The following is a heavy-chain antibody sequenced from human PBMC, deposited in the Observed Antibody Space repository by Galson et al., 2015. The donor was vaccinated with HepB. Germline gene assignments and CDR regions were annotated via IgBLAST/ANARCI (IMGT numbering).Heavy chain of an antibody. CDR2: INHGGSA. CDR1: GGSFSGYY. D-gene: IGHD1-20*01. CDR3: TRGLNLGYFDL. V-gene: IGHV4-34*01. J-gene: IGHJ2*01. Sequence: LSLTCPVYGGSFSGYYWTWIRQPPGKGLEWIGQINHGGSANYNPSLQSRVTISVDTSKNQFSLKLSSVTAADTAVYFCTRGLNLGYFDLWGRGTLVSVSS.